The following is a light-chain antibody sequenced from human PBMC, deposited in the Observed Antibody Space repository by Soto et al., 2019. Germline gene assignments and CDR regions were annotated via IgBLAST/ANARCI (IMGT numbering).Light chain of an antibody. CDR1: TGAVTSGNY. V-gene: IGLV7-43*01. J-gene: IGLJ2*01. Sequence: QAVVTQEPSLTVSPGGTVTLTCASNTGAVTSGNYPSWFQQKPGQPPRTLIYTTNSRHSWTPARFSGSLLGGKATLTLSGVQPEDEADYYCLLYYGGAHLVSGGGTKLTVL. CDR2: TTN. CDR3: LLYYGGAHLV.